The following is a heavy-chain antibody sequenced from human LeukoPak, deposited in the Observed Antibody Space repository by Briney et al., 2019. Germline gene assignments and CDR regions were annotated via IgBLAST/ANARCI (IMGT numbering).Heavy chain of an antibody. CDR3: AARVRAKSDFDY. CDR2: TRNKANSYTT. D-gene: IGHD1-1*01. V-gene: IGHV3-72*01. J-gene: IGHJ4*02. Sequence: GASLRLSCGASGFTFSYHYMDSVRPAPRKRVEMVGRTRNKANSYTTEYAASVKGRFTISKDDSKNSLYLQMNSLKTEDTAVYYCAARVRAKSDFDYWGQGTLVTVSS. CDR1: GFTFSYHY.